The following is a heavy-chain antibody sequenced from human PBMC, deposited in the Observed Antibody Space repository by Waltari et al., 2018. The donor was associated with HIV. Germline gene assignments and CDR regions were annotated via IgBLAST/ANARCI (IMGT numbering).Heavy chain of an antibody. J-gene: IGHJ6*02. CDR2: ILPIFGTA. CDR1: GGTFSSYA. CDR3: ASSSRGADYYYYGMDV. V-gene: IGHV1-69*01. Sequence: QVQLVQSGAEVKKPGSSVKVSCKASGGTFSSYAISWVRQAPGQGLEWMGVILPIFGTANYAQKFQGRVTITADESTSTAYMELSSLRSEDTAVYYCASSSRGADYYYYGMDVWGQGTTVTISS. D-gene: IGHD5-12*01.